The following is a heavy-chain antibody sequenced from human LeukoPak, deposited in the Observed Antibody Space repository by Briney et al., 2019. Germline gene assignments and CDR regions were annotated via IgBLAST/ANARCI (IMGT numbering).Heavy chain of an antibody. D-gene: IGHD6-13*01. Sequence: PSETLSLTCTVSGGSISRYYWSWIRQPPGQGLEWIGYIYYSGSTNYNPSLKSRVTISVDTSKNQFSLKLSSVTAADTAVYYCARGPYSSSWSFAFDIWGQGTMVTVSS. CDR3: ARGPYSSSWSFAFDI. J-gene: IGHJ3*02. CDR2: IYYSGST. CDR1: GGSISRYY. V-gene: IGHV4-59*01.